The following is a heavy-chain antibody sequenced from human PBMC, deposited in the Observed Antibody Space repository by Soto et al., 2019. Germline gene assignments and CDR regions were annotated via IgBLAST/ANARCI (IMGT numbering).Heavy chain of an antibody. CDR1: GFTFSRYA. Sequence: EVQLLESGGGLVQPGGSLRLSCAASGFTFSRYAMSWVRQAPGKGLEWVSAISGSGGSTYYADSVKGRFTISRDNSKNALYLQMNSLRAEDTAVYYCAKDEVGAGYYYDYGMDVWGQGTTVTVSS. J-gene: IGHJ6*02. V-gene: IGHV3-23*01. D-gene: IGHD1-26*01. CDR2: ISGSGGST. CDR3: AKDEVGAGYYYDYGMDV.